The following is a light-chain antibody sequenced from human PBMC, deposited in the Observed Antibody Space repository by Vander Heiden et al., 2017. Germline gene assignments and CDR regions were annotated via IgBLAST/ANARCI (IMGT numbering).Light chain of an antibody. CDR3: QSYDSGLTGYVV. J-gene: IGLJ2*01. V-gene: IGLV1-40*01. Sequence: QSVLPQPPSVYGAPGPRVTISCTGRSTNIGAGYDVHWYQQVPRTAPKLLIYGNTNRPSGVPDRFSGSKSGTSASLAITGLQAEDEADYYCQSYDSGLTGYVVFDGGTKLTVL. CDR2: GNT. CDR1: STNIGAGYD.